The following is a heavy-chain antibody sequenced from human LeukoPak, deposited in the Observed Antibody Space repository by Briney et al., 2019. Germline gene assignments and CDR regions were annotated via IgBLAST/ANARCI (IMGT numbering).Heavy chain of an antibody. CDR2: IYPGDSDT. D-gene: IGHD5-12*01. V-gene: IGHV5-51*01. Sequence: GGSLKISCKGSGYSFTSYWIGWVRQMPGKGLEWMGIIYPGDSDTRYSPSFQGQVTISADKSISTAYLQWSSLKASDTAMYYCARLSSIAVATFDNWFDPWGQGTLVTVSS. CDR3: ARLSSIAVATFDNWFDP. J-gene: IGHJ5*02. CDR1: GYSFTSYW.